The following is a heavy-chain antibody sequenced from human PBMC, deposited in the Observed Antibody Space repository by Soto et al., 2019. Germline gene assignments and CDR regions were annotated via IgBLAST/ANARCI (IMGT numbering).Heavy chain of an antibody. Sequence: QVQLQQSGPGLVKPSQTLSLTCAISGDSVSSNSAAWNWIRQSPSRGLEWLGRTYYRSNWYNDLAVSVKSRITINPDTSKNLFSLQLNSVTPEDTAVYYCARGFPLYYDFWSGYDALDIWGQVTMVTASS. J-gene: IGHJ3*02. V-gene: IGHV6-1*01. CDR3: ARGFPLYYDFWSGYDALDI. CDR1: GDSVSSNSAA. D-gene: IGHD3-3*01. CDR2: TYYRSNWYN.